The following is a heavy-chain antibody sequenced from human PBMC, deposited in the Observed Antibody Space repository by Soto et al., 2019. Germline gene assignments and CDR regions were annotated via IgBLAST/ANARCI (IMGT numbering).Heavy chain of an antibody. V-gene: IGHV1-3*01. CDR3: AGPHDRAGLGT. D-gene: IGHD1-1*01. J-gene: IGHJ5*02. Sequence: ASVKVSCKASENTFSTYLVHWVRQVHGQGLEWMGWHNGYNGQTEYSQKFQGRATITRDTSAKTAYLELRSLTSEDTAVYYCAGPHDRAGLGTWGQGTLVTVSS. CDR1: ENTFSTYL. CDR2: HNGYNGQT.